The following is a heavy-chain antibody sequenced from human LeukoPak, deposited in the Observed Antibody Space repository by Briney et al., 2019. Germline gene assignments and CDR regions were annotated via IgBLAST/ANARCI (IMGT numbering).Heavy chain of an antibody. D-gene: IGHD3-22*01. Sequence: GGSLRLSCAAYGFTFSSYWMSWVRQAPGKGLEWVANIKQDGSEKYYVDSVKGRFTISRDNAKNSLYLQMNSLRAEDTAVYYCARDSSYYYDSSGYYDYYYMDVWGKGTTVTVSS. J-gene: IGHJ6*03. V-gene: IGHV3-7*01. CDR1: GFTFSSYW. CDR2: IKQDGSEK. CDR3: ARDSSYYYDSSGYYDYYYMDV.